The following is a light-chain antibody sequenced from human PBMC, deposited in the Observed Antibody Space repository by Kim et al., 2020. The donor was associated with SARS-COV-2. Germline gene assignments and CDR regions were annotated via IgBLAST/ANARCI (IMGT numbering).Light chain of an antibody. J-gene: IGLJ1*01. CDR1: SRDVGGYNY. Sequence: QSVLTQPASVSGSPGQSITISCTGTSRDVGGYNYVSWYQERPGRAPKLLIYDVTERPSGVSNRFSGSKSGNTASLTISGLQAEDEADYYCCSHSSTSTYVFGSGTKVTVL. V-gene: IGLV2-14*01. CDR3: CSHSSTSTYV. CDR2: DVT.